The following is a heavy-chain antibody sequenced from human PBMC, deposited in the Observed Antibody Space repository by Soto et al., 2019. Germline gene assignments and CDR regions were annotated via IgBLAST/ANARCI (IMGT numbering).Heavy chain of an antibody. D-gene: IGHD4-17*01. CDR2: IIPSFGTA. V-gene: IGHV1-69*06. Sequence: SVKVSCKASGGTFSSYAISWVRQAPGQGLEWMGGIIPSFGTANYAQKFQGRVTITADKSTSTAYMELGSLRSEDTAVYYCARDRGTTGYYNYGMDVWGQGTTVTVSS. J-gene: IGHJ6*02. CDR1: GGTFSSYA. CDR3: ARDRGTTGYYNYGMDV.